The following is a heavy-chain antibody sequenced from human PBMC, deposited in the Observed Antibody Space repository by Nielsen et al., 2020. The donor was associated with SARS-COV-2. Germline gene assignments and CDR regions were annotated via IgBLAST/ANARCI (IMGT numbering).Heavy chain of an antibody. CDR3: ARDQDGGAATSNWYFDL. CDR2: ITISGAYM. J-gene: IGHJ2*01. Sequence: GESLKISCAASGFRFTSYSMNWVRQAPGKGLEWVASITISGAYMYYADSVRGRFTVSRDNAENSLYLQMNSLRDEDTAVYYCARDQDGGAATSNWYFDLWGRGTVVIVSS. V-gene: IGHV3-21*01. D-gene: IGHD6-25*01. CDR1: GFRFTSYS.